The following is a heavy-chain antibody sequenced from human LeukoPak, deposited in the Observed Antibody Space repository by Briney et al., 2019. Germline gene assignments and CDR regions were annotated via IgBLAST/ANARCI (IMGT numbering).Heavy chain of an antibody. Sequence: PSETLSLTXAVYGGSFSGYYWSWIRQPPGKGLEWIGEINHSGSTNYIPSLKSRVTISADTSKNQFSLKLSSVTAADTAVYYCARGVGVYSNYPTYYYYYYMDVWGKGTTVTVSS. CDR3: ARGVGVYSNYPTYYYYYYMDV. V-gene: IGHV4-34*01. J-gene: IGHJ6*03. CDR1: GGSFSGYY. D-gene: IGHD4-11*01. CDR2: INHSGST.